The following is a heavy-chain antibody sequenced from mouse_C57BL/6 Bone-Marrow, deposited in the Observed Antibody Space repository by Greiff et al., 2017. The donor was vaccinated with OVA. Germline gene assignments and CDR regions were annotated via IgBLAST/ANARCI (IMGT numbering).Heavy chain of an antibody. CDR1: GYTFTDYY. D-gene: IGHD2-3*01. V-gene: IGHV1-75*01. CDR3: ARCGYYPFYYAMDY. J-gene: IGHJ4*01. Sequence: QVQLKESGPELVKPGASVKISCKASGYTFTDYYINWVKQRPGQGLEWIGWIFPGSGSTYYNEKFKGKATLTVDKSSSTAYMLLSSLTSEDSAVYFCARCGYYPFYYAMDYWGQGTSVTVSS. CDR2: IFPGSGST.